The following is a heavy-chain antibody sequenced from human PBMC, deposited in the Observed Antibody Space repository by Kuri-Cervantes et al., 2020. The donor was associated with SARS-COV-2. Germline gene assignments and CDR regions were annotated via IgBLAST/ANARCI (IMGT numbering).Heavy chain of an antibody. CDR1: GFTFSSYAM. CDR2: IYHSGST. V-gene: IGHV4/OR15-8*01. J-gene: IGHJ4*02. CDR3: ARTGTPAPGYFDY. Sequence: ESLKISCAASGFTFSSYAMSWVRQAPGKGLEWIGEIYHSGSTNYNPSLKRRVTISVDKSKNQFSLKLSSVTAADTAVYYCARTGTPAPGYFDYWGQGTLVTVSS. D-gene: IGHD1/OR15-1a*01.